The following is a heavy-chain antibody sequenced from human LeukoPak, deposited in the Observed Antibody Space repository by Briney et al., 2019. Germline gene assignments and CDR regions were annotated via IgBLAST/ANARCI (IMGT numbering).Heavy chain of an antibody. J-gene: IGHJ4*02. Sequence: SETLSLTCTASGGSISSYYWSWIRQPPGKGLEWIGYIYYSGSTNYNPSLKSRVTISVDTSKNQLSLKLSSVTAADTAMYYCARGGSSSSIDYWGQGTLVTVSS. CDR3: ARGGSSSSIDY. CDR1: GGSISSYY. V-gene: IGHV4-59*01. CDR2: IYYSGST. D-gene: IGHD6-6*01.